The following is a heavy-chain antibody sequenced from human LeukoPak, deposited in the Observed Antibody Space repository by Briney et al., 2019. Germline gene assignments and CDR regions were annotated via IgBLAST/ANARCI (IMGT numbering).Heavy chain of an antibody. CDR2: ISYDGSNK. V-gene: IGHV3-30-3*01. D-gene: IGHD3-10*01. J-gene: IGHJ4*02. CDR1: GFTFSSYA. Sequence: GGSLRLSCAASGFTFSSYAMHWVRQAPGKGLEWVAVISYDGSNKYYADSVKGRFTISRDNSKDTLYLQMNSLRVEDTALYYCAKDAYYSSGTYADYWGQGTLVTVSS. CDR3: AKDAYYSSGTYADY.